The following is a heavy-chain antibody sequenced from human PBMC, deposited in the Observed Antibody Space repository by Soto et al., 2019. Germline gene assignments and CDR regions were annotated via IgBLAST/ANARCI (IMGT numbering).Heavy chain of an antibody. CDR3: AKDRTTGTTAYYMDV. CDR1: GFTFRSYG. J-gene: IGHJ6*03. CDR2: ISYDGSDK. D-gene: IGHD1-1*01. V-gene: IGHV3-30*18. Sequence: GGSLRLSCAASGFTFRSYGMHWVRQAPGKGLEWVAVISYDGSDKYYADSVKGRFTISRDNSKNTLFVQMNSLRGEDTAVYYCAKDRTTGTTAYYMDVWGKGTTVTVSS.